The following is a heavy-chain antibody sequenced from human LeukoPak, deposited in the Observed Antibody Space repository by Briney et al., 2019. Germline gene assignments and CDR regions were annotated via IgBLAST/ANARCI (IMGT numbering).Heavy chain of an antibody. V-gene: IGHV3-43D*04. CDR2: ISWDDDST. CDR3: ARGLGGLD. CDR1: GFTVDDFA. Sequence: PGGSLRLSCAASGFTVDDFAMHWVRQTPGKGLEWVAAISWDDDSTYYVDSVKGRFTISRDNSKNSLYLQMNSLRSDDTALYYCARGLGGLDWGQGTLVTVSS. J-gene: IGHJ4*02. D-gene: IGHD3-10*01.